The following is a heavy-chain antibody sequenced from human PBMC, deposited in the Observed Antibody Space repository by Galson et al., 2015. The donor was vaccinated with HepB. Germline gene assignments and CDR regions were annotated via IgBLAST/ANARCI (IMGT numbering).Heavy chain of an antibody. CDR1: GFTFSSYW. Sequence: SLRLSCAASGFTFSSYWMSWVRQAPGKGLEWVANIKQDGSEKYYVDSVKGRFTISRDNAKNSLYLQMNSLRAEDTAVYYCARHLRTTYGDYFDYWGQGTLVTVSS. D-gene: IGHD4-17*01. V-gene: IGHV3-7*03. J-gene: IGHJ4*02. CDR3: ARHLRTTYGDYFDY. CDR2: IKQDGSEK.